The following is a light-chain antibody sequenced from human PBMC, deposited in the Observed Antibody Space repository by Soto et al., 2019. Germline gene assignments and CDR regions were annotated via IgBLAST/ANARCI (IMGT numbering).Light chain of an antibody. CDR3: QHYGSSPPEFT. V-gene: IGKV3-20*01. J-gene: IGKJ3*01. Sequence: EIVLTQSPGTLSLSPEERATLSCRASQSVSSNYLAWYQQRPGQAPRLLIFGASYRAAGIPDRFSGSGSGTDFILTISRLEPEDLAVYYCQHYGSSPPEFTFGPGTKVDSK. CDR1: QSVSSNY. CDR2: GAS.